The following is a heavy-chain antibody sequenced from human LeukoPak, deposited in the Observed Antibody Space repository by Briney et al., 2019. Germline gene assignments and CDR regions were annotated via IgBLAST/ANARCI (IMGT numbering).Heavy chain of an antibody. CDR2: ISAYNGNT. CDR3: ASQLRFLEWPHLGEGRIDY. V-gene: IGHV1-18*01. D-gene: IGHD3-3*01. J-gene: IGHJ4*02. CDR1: GYTFTSYG. Sequence: ASVKVSCKASGYTFTSYGISWVRQAPGQGLEWMGWISAYNGNTNYAQKLQGRVTMTTDTSTSTAYMELRSLRSDDTAVYYCASQLRFLEWPHLGEGRIDYWGQGTLVTVSS.